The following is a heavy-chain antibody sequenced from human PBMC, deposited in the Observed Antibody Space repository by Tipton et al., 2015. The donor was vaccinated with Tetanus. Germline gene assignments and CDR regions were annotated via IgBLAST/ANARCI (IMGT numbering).Heavy chain of an antibody. J-gene: IGHJ4*02. Sequence: MQLVQSGADVKKPGESLKISCKASGYSFTSHWIGWVRQMPGKGLEWMGMIFPDDSDTRYSPSFQGHVTFSVDKSTSTVYLQGSNQKASDTAMCFCARMDSTPSPFDRRGQGTLVAVPT. D-gene: IGHD2-2*01. V-gene: IGHV5-51*01. CDR2: IFPDDSDT. CDR3: ARMDSTPSPFDR. CDR1: GYSFTSHW.